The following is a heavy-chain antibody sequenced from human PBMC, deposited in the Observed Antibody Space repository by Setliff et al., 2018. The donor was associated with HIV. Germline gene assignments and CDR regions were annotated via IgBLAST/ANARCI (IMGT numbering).Heavy chain of an antibody. J-gene: IGHJ3*02. CDR3: AKDLRRELRDWGVFDI. Sequence: GGPLRLSCAASGFTFSSYWMHWVRQVPGKGLMWVSRINGDGTTKRYAESVQGRFIISRDNSKNTLYLQMNSLRAEDTAVYYCAKDLRRELRDWGVFDIWGQGTMVTVSS. V-gene: IGHV3-74*01. D-gene: IGHD1-26*01. CDR2: INGDGTTK. CDR1: GFTFSSYW.